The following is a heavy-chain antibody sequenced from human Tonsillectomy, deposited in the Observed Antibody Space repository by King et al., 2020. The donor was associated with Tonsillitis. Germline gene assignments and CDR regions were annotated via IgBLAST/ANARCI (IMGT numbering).Heavy chain of an antibody. D-gene: IGHD6-19*01. V-gene: IGHV3-48*01. CDR2: ISSSSSTI. Sequence: VQLVESGGGLVQPGGSLRISCAASGFTFSTYSMNWVRQAPGKGLEWVSDISSSSSTIYYADSVKGRFTITRDNAKNSLYLQRNSLRAEDTYVYYCVRDLGYSSGWYNAFEIWGQGTMVTVSS. CDR1: GFTFSTYS. CDR3: VRDLGYSSGWYNAFEI. J-gene: IGHJ3*02.